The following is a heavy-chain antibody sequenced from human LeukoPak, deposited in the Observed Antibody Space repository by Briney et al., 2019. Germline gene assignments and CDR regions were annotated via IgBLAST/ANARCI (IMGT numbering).Heavy chain of an antibody. Sequence: ASVKVSCKASGYTFTSYDINWVRLATGQGLEWMGWMNPNSVNTGYAQKCQGRVTMTRNTSISTAYMELSSLRSEDTAVYYCARGLYRAGDAFDIWGQGTMVTVSS. D-gene: IGHD1-14*01. CDR2: MNPNSVNT. V-gene: IGHV1-8*01. J-gene: IGHJ3*02. CDR3: ARGLYRAGDAFDI. CDR1: GYTFTSYD.